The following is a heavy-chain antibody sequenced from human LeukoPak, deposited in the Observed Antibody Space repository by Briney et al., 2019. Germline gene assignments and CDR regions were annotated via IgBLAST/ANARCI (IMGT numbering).Heavy chain of an antibody. CDR3: ARTSRGVMYAFDI. D-gene: IGHD3-10*01. V-gene: IGHV4-59*01. Sequence: PSETLSLTCTVSGGSISSYYWSWIRQPPGKGLEWIGYIYYSGSTNYNPSLKSRVTISVDTSKNQFSLKLSSVTAADTAVYYCARTSRGVMYAFDIWGQETMVTVSS. J-gene: IGHJ3*02. CDR2: IYYSGST. CDR1: GGSISSYY.